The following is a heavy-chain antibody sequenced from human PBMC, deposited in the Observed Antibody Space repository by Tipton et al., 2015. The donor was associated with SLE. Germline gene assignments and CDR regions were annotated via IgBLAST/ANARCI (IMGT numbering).Heavy chain of an antibody. D-gene: IGHD3-3*01. Sequence: TLSLTCTVSGGSISSHYWSWIRQPPGKGLEWIGFISYIGSPNHNPSLKSRVTISVDTSKNQFSLKLSSVTAAVTAVYYCARGDYDFWSGFWFDPWGQGTLVTVSS. J-gene: IGHJ5*02. CDR1: GGSISSHY. CDR3: ARGDYDFWSGFWFDP. CDR2: ISYIGSP. V-gene: IGHV4-59*11.